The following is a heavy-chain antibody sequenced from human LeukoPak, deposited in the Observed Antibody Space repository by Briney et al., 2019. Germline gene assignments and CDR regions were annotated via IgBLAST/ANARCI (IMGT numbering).Heavy chain of an antibody. CDR1: GYTFTSYD. J-gene: IGHJ6*03. D-gene: IGHD3-9*01. CDR2: MNPNSGNT. CDR3: ARGSYATHYDILTGYFTDYYYYMDV. Sequence: ASVKVSCKASGYTFTSYDINWVRQATGQGLEWMGWMNPNSGNTGYAQKFQGRVTITRNTSISTAYMELSSLRSEDTAVYYCARGSYATHYDILTGYFTDYYYYMDVWGKGTTVTVSS. V-gene: IGHV1-8*03.